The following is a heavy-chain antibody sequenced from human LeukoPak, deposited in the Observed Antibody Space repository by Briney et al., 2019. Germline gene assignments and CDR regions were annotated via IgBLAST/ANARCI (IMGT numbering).Heavy chain of an antibody. CDR1: GFTFSNAW. CDR3: TTPPGNDYAWAYFQH. D-gene: IGHD1-1*01. CDR2: IKSKTDGGTT. Sequence: NPGGSLRLSCAASGFTFSNAWRTWVRQAPGKGLEWVGRIKSKTDGGTTDYAAPVKGRFTISRDDSKNTLYLQMNSLKTEDTAVYYCTTPPGNDYAWAYFQHWGQGTLVTVSS. J-gene: IGHJ1*01. V-gene: IGHV3-15*01.